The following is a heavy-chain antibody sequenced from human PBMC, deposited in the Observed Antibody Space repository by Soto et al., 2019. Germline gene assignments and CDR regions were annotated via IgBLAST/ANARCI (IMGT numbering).Heavy chain of an antibody. D-gene: IGHD1-20*01. CDR2: IYYSGST. CDR3: ARLEVYYYYYYYMDV. V-gene: IGHV4-39*01. J-gene: IGHJ6*03. CDR1: GGSISSSSYY. Sequence: SETLSLTCTVSGGSISSSSYYWGWIRQPPGKGLEWIGSIYYSGSTYYKPSLKSRVTISVDTSKNQFSLKLNSVTAADTAVYYCARLEVYYYYYYYMDVWGKGTTVTVSS.